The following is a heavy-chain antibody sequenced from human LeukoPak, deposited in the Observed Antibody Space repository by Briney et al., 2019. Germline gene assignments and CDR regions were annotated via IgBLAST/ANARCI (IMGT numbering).Heavy chain of an antibody. CDR2: MNPNSGNT. Sequence: ASVKVSCKASGYTFTSYDINWVRQATGQGLEWTGWMNPNSGNTGYAQKFQGRVTMTRNTSISTAYMELSSLRSEDTAVYYCARGRGGRLLYYDFWSGSDWFDPWGQGTLVTVSS. D-gene: IGHD3-3*01. V-gene: IGHV1-8*01. CDR3: ARGRGGRLLYYDFWSGSDWFDP. CDR1: GYTFTSYD. J-gene: IGHJ5*02.